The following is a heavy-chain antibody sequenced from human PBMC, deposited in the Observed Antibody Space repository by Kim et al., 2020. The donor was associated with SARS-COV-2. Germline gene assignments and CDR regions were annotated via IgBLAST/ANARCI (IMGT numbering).Heavy chain of an antibody. D-gene: IGHD3-10*01. CDR2: IDWDDDK. CDR3: ARIGCGFGELLSYYYGMDV. J-gene: IGHJ6*02. Sequence: SGPTLVKPTQTLTLTCTFSGFSLSTSGMCVSWIRQPPGKALEWLARIDWDDDKYYSTSLKTRLTISKDTSKNQVVLTMTNMDPVDTATYYCARIGCGFGELLSYYYGMDVWGQGTTVTVSS. CDR1: GFSLSTSGMC. V-gene: IGHV2-70*11.